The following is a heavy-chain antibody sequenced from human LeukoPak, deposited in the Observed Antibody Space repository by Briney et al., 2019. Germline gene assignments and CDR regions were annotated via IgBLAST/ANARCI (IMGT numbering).Heavy chain of an antibody. Sequence: GGSLRLSCAASGFTFSTYAMSWVRQAPGKGLEWVSSIGGSGVDTNHADSVEGRFTISRDNSKNTLYLQMNSLRAEDTAVYYCAKGRVPYYYHYGLDVWGQGTTVTVSS. V-gene: IGHV3-23*01. J-gene: IGHJ6*02. CDR2: IGGSGVDT. CDR3: AKGRVPYYYHYGLDV. CDR1: GFTFSTYA. D-gene: IGHD1-1*01.